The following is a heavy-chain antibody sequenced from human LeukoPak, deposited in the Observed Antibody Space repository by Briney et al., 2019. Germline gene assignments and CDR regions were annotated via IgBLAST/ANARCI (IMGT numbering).Heavy chain of an antibody. J-gene: IGHJ5*02. V-gene: IGHV4-59*08. CDR2: IYYSGST. CDR3: ARPVPSRLGWFDP. D-gene: IGHD1-1*01. CDR1: GGSISSHY. Sequence: SETLSLTCTVSGGSISSHYWSWIRQPPGKGLEWIGYIYYSGSTNYNPSLKSRVTISVDTSKNQFSLKLTSVTAADTAVYYCARPVPSRLGWFDPWGQGTLVTVSS.